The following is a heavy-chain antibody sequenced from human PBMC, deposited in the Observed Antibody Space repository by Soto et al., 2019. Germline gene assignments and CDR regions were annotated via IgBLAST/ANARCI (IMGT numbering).Heavy chain of an antibody. D-gene: IGHD3-10*01. Sequence: EVQLVETEGALVQPGGSLRLSCAVSGFVVSNVYMSWVRQAPGERLEWISVVYSGGDTYYADSVKGRFTISRDNSKNTVYLQMSRLRPDDTAVYYCALTTSWFDWYFDLWGRGTLVTVSS. J-gene: IGHJ2*01. V-gene: IGHV3-53*02. CDR1: GFVVSNVY. CDR2: VYSGGDT. CDR3: ALTTSWFDWYFDL.